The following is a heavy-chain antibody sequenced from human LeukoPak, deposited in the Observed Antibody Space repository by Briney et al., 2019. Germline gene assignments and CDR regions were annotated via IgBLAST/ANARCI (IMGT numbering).Heavy chain of an antibody. V-gene: IGHV1-2*02. CDR2: INPNSGGT. CDR1: GYTFTGYY. D-gene: IGHD6-19*01. CDR3: ARGGSSSGWFPSYYYYYMDV. Sequence: ASVKVSCKASGYTFTGYYMHWVRQAPGQGLEWMGWINPNSGGTNYAQKFQGRVTMTRDTSISTAYMELSRLRSDDTAVYYCARGGSSSGWFPSYYYYYMDVWGKGTTVTISS. J-gene: IGHJ6*03.